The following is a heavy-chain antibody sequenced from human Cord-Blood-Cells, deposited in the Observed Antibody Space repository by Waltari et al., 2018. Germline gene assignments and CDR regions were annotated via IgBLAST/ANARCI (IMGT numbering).Heavy chain of an antibody. J-gene: IGHJ4*02. D-gene: IGHD2-15*01. CDR2: FDPEDGET. V-gene: IGHV1-24*01. CDR3: AAEYCSGCSCEYYFDY. Sequence: QVQLVQSGAEVKKPGASVKVSCKVSGYTPPELPMHWVRQAPGKGLEWMGGFDPEDGETIYAQKCQGRVTMTEDTSTDTAYMELSSLRSEDTAVYYCAAEYCSGCSCEYYFDYWGQGTLVTVSS. CDR1: GYTPPELP.